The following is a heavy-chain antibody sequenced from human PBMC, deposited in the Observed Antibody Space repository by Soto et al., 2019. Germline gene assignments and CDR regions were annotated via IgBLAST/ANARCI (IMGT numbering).Heavy chain of an antibody. V-gene: IGHV3-30*18. CDR1: GFTFSNYG. CDR2: ISYHGSDK. D-gene: IGHD4-17*01. J-gene: IGHJ4*01. CDR3: AKDHLTTTVTTVGY. Sequence: QVQLVESGGGVVQPGRSLRLSCAASGFTFSNYGMHWVRQAPGKGLEWVAVISYHGSDKYYADSVKGQFTISRDNSKNTLYLQMDSLRAEDTAVYYCAKDHLTTTVTTVGYWXXGXLVTVSS.